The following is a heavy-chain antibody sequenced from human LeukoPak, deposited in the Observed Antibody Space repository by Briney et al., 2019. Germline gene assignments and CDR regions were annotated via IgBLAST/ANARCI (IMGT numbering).Heavy chain of an antibody. CDR1: GFTFSSYG. V-gene: IGHV3-30*18. D-gene: IGHD4-17*01. CDR2: ISYDGSNK. J-gene: IGHJ4*02. CDR3: AKGKNYGDPRDFEY. Sequence: PGGSLRLSCAASGFTFSSYGMHWVRQAPGKGLEWVAVISYDGSNKYYADSVKGRFTISRDNSKNTLYLQMNSLRAEDTAVYYCAKGKNYGDPRDFEYWGQGTLVTVSS.